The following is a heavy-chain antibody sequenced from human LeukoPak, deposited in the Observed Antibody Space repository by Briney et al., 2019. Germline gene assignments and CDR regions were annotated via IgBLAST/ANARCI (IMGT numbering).Heavy chain of an antibody. V-gene: IGHV4-39*01. CDR1: GGSMSSTSHF. CDR3: ARLLYLRGYYYDSSGYYGEAFDI. Sequence: PSETLSLTCAVSGGSMSSTSHFWAWIRQPPGKGLEWIASIYFGGTTYYNPSLKSRVTILVETSTSQFSLRLTSVTAADTAVYYCARLLYLRGYYYDSSGYYGEAFDIWGQGTMVTVSS. D-gene: IGHD3-22*01. J-gene: IGHJ3*02. CDR2: IYFGGTT.